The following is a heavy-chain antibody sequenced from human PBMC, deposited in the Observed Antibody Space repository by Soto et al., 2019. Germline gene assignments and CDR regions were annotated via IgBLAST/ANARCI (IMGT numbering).Heavy chain of an antibody. CDR1: GFTFSNYG. Sequence: TGGSLRLSCAASGFTFSNYGIHWVRQAPGKGLEGVSVITYDGSNKYYADYVKGRFSISTDNSKKTVYLQMNSLRAVDTAVYYCAKPQSVGASENFKXWGQVTLVTVSX. D-gene: IGHD3-3*01. CDR3: AKPQSVGASENFKX. J-gene: IGHJ1*01. V-gene: IGHV3-30*18. CDR2: ITYDGSNK.